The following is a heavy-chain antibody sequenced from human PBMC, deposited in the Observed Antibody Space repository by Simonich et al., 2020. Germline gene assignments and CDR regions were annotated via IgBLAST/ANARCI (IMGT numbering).Heavy chain of an antibody. Sequence: QVQLVQSGAEVKKPGASVKVSCKASGNTFTGYYMHWVRQAPGQGLELLGWINTNRGGTNYAQKFQGRVTMTRDTSISTAYMELSRLRSDDTAVYYCARYYGDLPFDYWGQGTLVTVSS. D-gene: IGHD3-3*01. J-gene: IGHJ4*02. V-gene: IGHV1-2*02. CDR2: INTNRGGT. CDR3: ARYYGDLPFDY. CDR1: GNTFTGYY.